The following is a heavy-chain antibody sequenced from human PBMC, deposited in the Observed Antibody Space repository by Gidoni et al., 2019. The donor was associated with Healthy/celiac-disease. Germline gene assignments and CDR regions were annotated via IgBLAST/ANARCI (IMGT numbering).Heavy chain of an antibody. CDR1: GFTFSRYW. D-gene: IGHD3-3*01. J-gene: IGHJ2*01. CDR2: IKQDGSEK. Sequence: EVQLVESGGGLVQPGGSLRLSWAASGFTFSRYWMSWVRQAPGKGLEWVANIKQDGSEKYYVDSVKGRFTISRDNAKNSLYLQMNSLRAEDTAVYYCARDNYDFWSGYPKHWYFDLWGRGTLVTVSS. CDR3: ARDNYDFWSGYPKHWYFDL. V-gene: IGHV3-7*01.